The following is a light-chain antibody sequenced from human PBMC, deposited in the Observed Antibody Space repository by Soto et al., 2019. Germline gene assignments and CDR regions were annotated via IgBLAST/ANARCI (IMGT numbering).Light chain of an antibody. J-gene: IGLJ1*01. Sequence: QSALAQPASVSGSPGQSITISCTGTGSDVGGYNYVSWYQQHPGKAPKVMIYDASNRPSGVSNRFSGSKSGNTASLTISGLQAEDEADYFCSSYTSSGTYVFGTGTKLTVL. CDR1: GSDVGGYNY. CDR3: SSYTSSGTYV. V-gene: IGLV2-14*01. CDR2: DAS.